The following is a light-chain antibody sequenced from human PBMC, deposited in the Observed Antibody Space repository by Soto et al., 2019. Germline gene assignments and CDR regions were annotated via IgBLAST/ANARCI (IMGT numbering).Light chain of an antibody. CDR1: QGISHY. J-gene: IGKJ3*01. V-gene: IGKV1-27*01. Sequence: DIQMTQSPSSLSASVGDRVTITCRASQGISHYLAWYQQKPGKVPKLLIYAASTLQSGVPSRFSGSGSGTDVTLTISSLQPEDVATYYCQTYNSAPFTFGPGTKVDIK. CDR2: AAS. CDR3: QTYNSAPFT.